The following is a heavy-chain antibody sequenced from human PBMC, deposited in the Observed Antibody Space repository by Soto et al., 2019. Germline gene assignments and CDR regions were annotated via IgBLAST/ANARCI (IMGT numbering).Heavy chain of an antibody. CDR1: GFTFSIYA. J-gene: IGHJ6*02. Sequence: PGGSLRLSCAASGFTFSIYAMTWVRQAPGKGLEWVSAISGAGGSTYYADSVKGRFTISRDNSKNTLYLQMNSLRAEDTAVYYCAKDLPYDYVWGSYRPMFYYYGMDVWGQGTTVTVSS. CDR2: ISGAGGST. D-gene: IGHD3-16*02. V-gene: IGHV3-23*01. CDR3: AKDLPYDYVWGSYRPMFYYYGMDV.